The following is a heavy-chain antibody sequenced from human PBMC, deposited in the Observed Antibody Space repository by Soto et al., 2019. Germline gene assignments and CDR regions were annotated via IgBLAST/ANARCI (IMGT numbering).Heavy chain of an antibody. D-gene: IGHD2-21*01. J-gene: IGHJ4*02. V-gene: IGHV3-49*03. CDR3: ARGVISREAGFEY. CDR1: GFRYGDYA. Sequence: GLSLRLSGTSSGFRYGDYAMGWFRQTPGKGMEWVSFIRAKAYGGATAYDASVRGRFSILRDDSKGIAYLQIDSLITGDTGVYYCARGVISREAGFEYWGQGTLVTVSS. CDR2: IRAKAYGGAT.